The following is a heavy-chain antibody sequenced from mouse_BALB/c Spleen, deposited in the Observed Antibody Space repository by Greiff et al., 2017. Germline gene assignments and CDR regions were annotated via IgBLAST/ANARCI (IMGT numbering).Heavy chain of an antibody. CDR1: GFSLTSYG. Sequence: VKVVESGPGLVAPSQSLSITCTVSGFSLTSYGVHWVRQPPGKGLEWLGVIWAGGSTNYNSALMSRLSISKDNSKSQVFLKMNSLQTDDTAMYYCAREEGLAMDYWGQGTSVTVSS. V-gene: IGHV2-9*02. CDR2: IWAGGST. D-gene: IGHD3-3*01. J-gene: IGHJ4*01. CDR3: AREEGLAMDY.